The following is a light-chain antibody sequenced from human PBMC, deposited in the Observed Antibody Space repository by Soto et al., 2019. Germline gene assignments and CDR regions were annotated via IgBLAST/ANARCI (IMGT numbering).Light chain of an antibody. J-gene: IGLJ3*02. V-gene: IGLV1-40*01. Sequence: QSLLTQPPSVSGAPGQRVTISCTGSNSDIGAGYDVHWYQQLPRIAPKLLIYGNNIRPSGVPDRFSGSKFATSAYLTISGLQAEDEAEYYCKSQDGSLSVSVFGGGTKVTVL. CDR3: KSQDGSLSVSV. CDR1: NSDIGAGYD. CDR2: GNN.